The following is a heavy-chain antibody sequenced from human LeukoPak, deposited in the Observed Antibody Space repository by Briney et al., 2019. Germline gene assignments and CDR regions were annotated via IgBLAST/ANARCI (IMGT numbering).Heavy chain of an antibody. J-gene: IGHJ4*02. V-gene: IGHV3-15*01. CDR3: TTETYYYDSSGYNYFDY. CDR1: GFTFSNAW. Sequence: GGSLRLSCAASGFTFSNAWMSWVRQAPGKGLEWVGRIKSKTDGGTTDYAAPVKGRFTISRDDSKNTLYLQMNSLKTEDTAVYYCTTETYYYDSSGYNYFDYWGQGTLVTVSS. D-gene: IGHD3-22*01. CDR2: IKSKTDGGTT.